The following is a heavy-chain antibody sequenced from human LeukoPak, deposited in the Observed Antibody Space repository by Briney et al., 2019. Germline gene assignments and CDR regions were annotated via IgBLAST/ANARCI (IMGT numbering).Heavy chain of an antibody. D-gene: IGHD3-3*01. CDR3: ARMSASYLEY. CDR1: GFTFSSYS. J-gene: IGHJ4*02. Sequence: PGGSLRLSCAASGFTFSSYSMHWVRQAPGKGLEWVAVISDDGSNKYYADSVKGRFTISRDNSKNTLDLQMNSLRVEDTALYYCARMSASYLEYWGQGTLISVSS. CDR2: ISDDGSNK. V-gene: IGHV3-30-3*01.